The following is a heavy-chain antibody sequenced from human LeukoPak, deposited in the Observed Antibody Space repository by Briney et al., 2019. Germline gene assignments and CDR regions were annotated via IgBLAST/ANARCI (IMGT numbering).Heavy chain of an antibody. D-gene: IGHD4-17*01. CDR3: AREGDYGDYPEYFQH. CDR1: GFTFSGYW. J-gene: IGHJ1*01. Sequence: GGSLRLSCAASGFTFSGYWMSWVRQAPGKGLEGVANIKRDGSEKYYVDSVKGRFTIPRDNAKNSLFLQMNSLRAEDTAVYYCAREGDYGDYPEYFQHWGQGTLVTVSS. V-gene: IGHV3-7*01. CDR2: IKRDGSEK.